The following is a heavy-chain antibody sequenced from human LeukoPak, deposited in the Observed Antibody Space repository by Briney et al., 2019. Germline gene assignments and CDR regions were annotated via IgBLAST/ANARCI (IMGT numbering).Heavy chain of an antibody. V-gene: IGHV3-23*01. CDR2: ISGSGGST. Sequence: GGSLRLSCAASGFTFNNFAMSWVRQAPGKGLEWVSAISGSGGSTYYADSVKGRFTISRDNSKNTLYLQMNSLRAEDTAVYYCARDRGRYYMDVWGKGTTVTISS. J-gene: IGHJ6*03. CDR1: GFTFNNFA. CDR3: ARDRGRYYMDV. D-gene: IGHD6-25*01.